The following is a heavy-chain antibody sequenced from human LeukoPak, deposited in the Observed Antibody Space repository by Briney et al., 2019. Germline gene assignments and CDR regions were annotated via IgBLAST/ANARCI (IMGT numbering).Heavy chain of an antibody. J-gene: IGHJ4*02. V-gene: IGHV5-51*01. CDR3: ARYLIVDGIDY. CDR1: GYYFSSYG. CDR2: IWPGDSET. D-gene: IGHD2-21*01. Sequence: GESLKISCQTSGYYFSSYGVAWVRQVPGKGLEWMGIIWPGDSETRYSPTLQGQVTTSADKSIRTVFLEWTSLKASDTAMYYCARYLIVDGIDYWGQGTLVTVSS.